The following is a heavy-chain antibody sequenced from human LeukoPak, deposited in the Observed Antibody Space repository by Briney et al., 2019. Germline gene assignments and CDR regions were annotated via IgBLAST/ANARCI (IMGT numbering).Heavy chain of an antibody. CDR1: GASISNSAYY. CDR2: IFFSGST. CDR3: ARHERWLDHWFYIDL. D-gene: IGHD3-9*01. J-gene: IGHJ2*01. V-gene: IGHV4-39*01. Sequence: SETLSLTCDVSGASISNSAYYWAWIRQTPGKGLEWVGTIFFSGSTFYTPSLKSRVSMTVDTTKNQFSLRLASVTAADTAVYFCARHERWLDHWFYIDLWGRGTLVTVSS.